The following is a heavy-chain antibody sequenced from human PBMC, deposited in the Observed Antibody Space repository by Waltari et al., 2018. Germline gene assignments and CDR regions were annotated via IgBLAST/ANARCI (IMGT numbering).Heavy chain of an antibody. Sequence: QVQLVQSGAEVTKPGASVKVSCKASGYTFTSYGISWFRQAPGQGLEWMGWISAYNGNTNYAQKLQGRVTMTTDTSTSTAYMELRSLRSDDTAVYYCARVVWFGEFRYPPLPGVYWGQGTLVTVSS. CDR3: ARVVWFGEFRYPPLPGVY. J-gene: IGHJ4*02. CDR2: ISAYNGNT. D-gene: IGHD3-10*01. V-gene: IGHV1-18*01. CDR1: GYTFTSYG.